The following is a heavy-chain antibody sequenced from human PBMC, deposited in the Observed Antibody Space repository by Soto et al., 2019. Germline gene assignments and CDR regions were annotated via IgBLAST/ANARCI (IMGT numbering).Heavy chain of an antibody. CDR2: ISYDGSNK. J-gene: IGHJ4*02. Sequence: PGGSLRLSCAASGFTFSSYAMHWVRQAPGKGLEWVAVISYDGSNKYYADSVKGRFTISRDNSKNTLYLQMNSLRAEDTAVYYCASTHYYDSSGSRSPFDYWGQGTLVTVSS. CDR3: ASTHYYDSSGSRSPFDY. CDR1: GFTFSSYA. D-gene: IGHD3-22*01. V-gene: IGHV3-30-3*01.